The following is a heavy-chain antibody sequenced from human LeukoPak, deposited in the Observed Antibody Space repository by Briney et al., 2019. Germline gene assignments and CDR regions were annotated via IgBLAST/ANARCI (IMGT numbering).Heavy chain of an antibody. V-gene: IGHV4-39*01. CDR3: ARPNLAARPHAFDI. Sequence: SETLSLTCTVSGGSIGSSTYYWGWIRQPPGKGLEWIGSIYYSGSAYYNSSLKSRVTISVDTSKNQFSLKLNSVTAADTAVYYCARPNLAARPHAFDIWGQGTMVTVSS. J-gene: IGHJ3*02. CDR1: GGSIGSSTYY. D-gene: IGHD6-6*01. CDR2: IYYSGSA.